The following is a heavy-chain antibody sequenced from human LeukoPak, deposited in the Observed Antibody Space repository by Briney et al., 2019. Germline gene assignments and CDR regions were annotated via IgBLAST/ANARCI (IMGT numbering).Heavy chain of an antibody. Sequence: GGSLRLSCVTSGFNFSTFVMNWVRQAPGKGLEWISSISGSGSIPYYADSVKGRFTISRDNSKNTLYLQMNSLRAEDTAVYYCARDITMVRGVQDYWGQGTLVTVSS. CDR3: ARDITMVRGVQDY. CDR2: ISGSGSIP. CDR1: GFNFSTFV. V-gene: IGHV3-23*01. D-gene: IGHD3-10*01. J-gene: IGHJ4*02.